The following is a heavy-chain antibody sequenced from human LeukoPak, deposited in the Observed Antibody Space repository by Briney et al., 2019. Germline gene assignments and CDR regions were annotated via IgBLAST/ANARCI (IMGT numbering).Heavy chain of an antibody. CDR2: IYSGGST. D-gene: IGHD5-18*01. Sequence: PGGSLRLSCAASGFTVSSNYMSWVRQAPGEGLEWVSVIYSGGSTYYADSVKGRLTISRDNSENTLYLQMNSLRAEDTAVYYCARVGRGYSYGYIDYWGQGTLVTVSS. J-gene: IGHJ4*02. V-gene: IGHV3-53*01. CDR3: ARVGRGYSYGYIDY. CDR1: GFTVSSNY.